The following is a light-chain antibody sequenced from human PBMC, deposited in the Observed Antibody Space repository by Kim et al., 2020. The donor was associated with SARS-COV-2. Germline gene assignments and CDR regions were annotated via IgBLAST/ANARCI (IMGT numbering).Light chain of an antibody. CDR1: TGAGNSGHH. Sequence: PGRTVTLPCGSSTGAGNSGHHPYWFQQKPCQAPRTMIYDTSNKPSWTPARLSGSLLGGKAALTLSGALPEDEAEYYCLLYYDGYRIFGGGTQLTVL. V-gene: IGLV7-46*01. CDR2: DTS. CDR3: LLYYDGYRI. J-gene: IGLJ2*01.